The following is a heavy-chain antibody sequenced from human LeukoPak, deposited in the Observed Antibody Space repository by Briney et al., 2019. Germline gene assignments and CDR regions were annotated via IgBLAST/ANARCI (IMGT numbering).Heavy chain of an antibody. CDR2: ISGSGGST. D-gene: IGHD3-10*01. CDR1: GSTFGNYA. CDR3: ATRITMGRGVLDY. J-gene: IGHJ4*02. V-gene: IGHV3-23*01. Sequence: GGSLRLSWAASGSTFGNYAMSWVRQAPGKGLEWVSAISGSGGSTYYADSVKGRFTISRDNSKNTLYLQMNSLRAEDTAVYYCATRITMGRGVLDYWGQGTLVTVSS.